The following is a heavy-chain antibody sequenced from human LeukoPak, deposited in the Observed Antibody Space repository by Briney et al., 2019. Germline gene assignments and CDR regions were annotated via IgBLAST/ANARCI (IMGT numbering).Heavy chain of an antibody. Sequence: GGSLSLSCAASGFTFSNYGMQWVRQAPGKGLEWVAVIWADGSNQYYADSVKGRFTISRDISKNTLYLQMNSLRAEDTAVYYCARDPHYCSGGSCYSLGFDPWGQGTLVTVSS. J-gene: IGHJ5*02. CDR3: ARDPHYCSGGSCYSLGFDP. D-gene: IGHD2-15*01. CDR1: GFTFSNYG. CDR2: IWADGSNQ. V-gene: IGHV3-33*01.